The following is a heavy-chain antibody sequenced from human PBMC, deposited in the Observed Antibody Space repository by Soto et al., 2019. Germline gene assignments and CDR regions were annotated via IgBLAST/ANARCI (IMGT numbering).Heavy chain of an antibody. V-gene: IGHV3-23*01. Sequence: EVQLLESGGGLVQPGGSLRLSCAASGFTFSTYAMSWVRQAPGEGLEWVSAIGASDGTTYYADSVKGRFTISRDNSKNTLYLQMNSLRAEDTAVYSCARGTRYSGWSVWGQGTLVTVSS. CDR2: IGASDGTT. D-gene: IGHD6-19*01. J-gene: IGHJ4*02. CDR1: GFTFSTYA. CDR3: ARGTRYSGWSV.